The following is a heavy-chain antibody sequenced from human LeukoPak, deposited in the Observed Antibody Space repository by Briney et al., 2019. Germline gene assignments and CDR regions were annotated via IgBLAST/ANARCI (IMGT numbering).Heavy chain of an antibody. CDR2: ISFDGSNQ. D-gene: IGHD1-26*01. CDR1: GFTFSSYG. CDR3: AKPPEVGATVGYFDY. V-gene: IGHV3-30*18. J-gene: IGHJ4*02. Sequence: GGSLRLSCATSGFTFSSYGMHWVRQAPGKGLEWVALISFDGSNQYYADSVKGRFTISRDNSKNTLYLQMSSLRADDTALYYCAKPPEVGATVGYFDYWGQGTLVTVSS.